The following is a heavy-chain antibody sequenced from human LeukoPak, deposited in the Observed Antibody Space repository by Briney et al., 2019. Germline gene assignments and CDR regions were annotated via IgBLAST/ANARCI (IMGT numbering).Heavy chain of an antibody. CDR3: ARDSIYYDSETYYNINPDYNWFGP. CDR2: INTNPGNP. V-gene: IGHV7-4-1*02. CDR1: GYSFTSYA. D-gene: IGHD3-10*01. J-gene: IGHJ5*02. Sequence: GASVKVSCKASGYSFTSYAMNWVRQAPGQGLEWMGWINTNPGNPTYAQGFTGRFVFSLVTSVSTAYLQISSLKAEDTAVYYCARDSIYYDSETYYNINPDYNWFGPWGQGTLVTVS.